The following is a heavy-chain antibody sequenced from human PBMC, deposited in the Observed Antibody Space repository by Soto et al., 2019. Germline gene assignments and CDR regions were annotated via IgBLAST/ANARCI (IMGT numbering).Heavy chain of an antibody. J-gene: IGHJ4*02. V-gene: IGHV1-69*13. CDR3: ARGSGYYNWDDY. Sequence: ASVKVSCKASGDTFSTYTITWMRQAPGQGLEWMGGIIPRSATSKYAQKFQGRVTITADESTSTVYMELSTLRPEDTAVYYCARGSGYYNWDDYWGQGTLVTVSS. CDR2: IIPRSATS. D-gene: IGHD3-22*01. CDR1: GDTFSTYT.